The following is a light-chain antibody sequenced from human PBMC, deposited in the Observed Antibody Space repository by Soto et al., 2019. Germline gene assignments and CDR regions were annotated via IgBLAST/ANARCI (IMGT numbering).Light chain of an antibody. Sequence: QSALTQPASVSGSPGQSITISCTGTSSDVGGYNYVSWYQQHPGKAPKLMIYEVSNRPSGVSNRFSGSKSGNTASLTISGLQAEDEADYYCSSYTSSPGVFGTGTKLTVL. CDR3: SSYTSSPGV. CDR2: EVS. V-gene: IGLV2-14*01. J-gene: IGLJ1*01. CDR1: SSDVGGYNY.